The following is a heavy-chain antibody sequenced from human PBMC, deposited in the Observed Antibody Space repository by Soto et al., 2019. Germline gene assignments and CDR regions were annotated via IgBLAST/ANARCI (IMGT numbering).Heavy chain of an antibody. CDR2: IYYSGST. D-gene: IGHD1-20*01. V-gene: IGHV4-31*03. Sequence: PSETLSLTCTVAGGSLSSGAYYWSWIRQHPGKGLEWIGYIYYSGSTYYNPSLESRVTLSVDTSRKQFSLKLSSVTAADTAVYYCARGGAYNWNDVYYGMDVWGQGTTVTVSS. CDR3: ARGGAYNWNDVYYGMDV. CDR1: GGSLSSGAYY. J-gene: IGHJ6*02.